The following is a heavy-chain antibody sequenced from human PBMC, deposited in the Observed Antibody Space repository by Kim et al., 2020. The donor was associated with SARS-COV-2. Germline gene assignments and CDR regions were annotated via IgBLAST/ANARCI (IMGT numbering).Heavy chain of an antibody. CDR3: ARDLTPDSSGYSAFDY. Sequence: ASVKVSCKASGYTFTSYGISWVRQAPGQGLEWMGWISAYNGNTNYAQKLQGRVTMTTDTSTSTAYMELRSLRSDDTAVYYCARDLTPDSSGYSAFDYWGQGTLVTVSS. CDR1: GYTFTSYG. CDR2: ISAYNGNT. D-gene: IGHD3-22*01. V-gene: IGHV1-18*01. J-gene: IGHJ4*02.